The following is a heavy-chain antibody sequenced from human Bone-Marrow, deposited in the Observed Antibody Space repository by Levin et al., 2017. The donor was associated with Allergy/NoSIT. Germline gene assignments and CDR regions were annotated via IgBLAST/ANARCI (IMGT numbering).Heavy chain of an antibody. D-gene: IGHD6-6*01. CDR3: VARSNGLDV. V-gene: IGHV3-66*01. CDR1: DFSVGDHY. CDR2: IYSGGRR. J-gene: IGHJ6*02. Sequence: GESLKISCAASDFSVGDHYMSWVRQAPGKGLDWVSLIYSGGRRDYAESVKGRFTISRDSSKNTLYLQMNNLRAEDSAVYYCVARSNGLDVWGQGTTVTVS.